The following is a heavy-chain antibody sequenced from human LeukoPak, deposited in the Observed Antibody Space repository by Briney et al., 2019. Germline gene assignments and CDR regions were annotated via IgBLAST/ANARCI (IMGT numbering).Heavy chain of an antibody. J-gene: IGHJ4*02. CDR2: IKQRGGET. CDR1: GFTFSSYW. V-gene: IGHV3-7*03. CDR3: ARGYCGTDNCYAGPNFDY. Sequence: GGSLRLSCAASGFTFSSYWMAWVRQTPAARLEWVANIKQRGGETYYVDSVEGRFTISRDNSKNSLYLQMNSLRAEDTAMYYCARGYCGTDNCYAGPNFDYWGQGTLVTVSS. D-gene: IGHD2-2*01.